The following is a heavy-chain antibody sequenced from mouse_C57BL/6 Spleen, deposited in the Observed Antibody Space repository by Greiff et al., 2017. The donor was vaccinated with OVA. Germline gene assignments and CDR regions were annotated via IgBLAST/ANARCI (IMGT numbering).Heavy chain of an antibody. CDR1: GFTFSDYG. CDR3: AKARGYSAMDY. J-gene: IGHJ4*01. CDR2: ISSGSSTI. V-gene: IGHV5-17*01. Sequence: EVQLVESGGGLVKPGGSLKLSCAASGFTFSDYGMHWVRQAPEKGLEWVAYISSGSSTIYYADTVKGRFTISRDNAKNTLFLQMTSLRSEDTAMYYCAKARGYSAMDYWGQGTSVTVSS.